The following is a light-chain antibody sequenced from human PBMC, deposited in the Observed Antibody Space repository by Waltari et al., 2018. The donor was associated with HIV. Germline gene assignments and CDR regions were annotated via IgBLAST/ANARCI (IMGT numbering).Light chain of an antibody. CDR2: DNN. V-gene: IGLV1-51*01. J-gene: IGLJ3*02. CDR1: SSNIGENF. CDR3: GTWDSSLSGVV. Sequence: QSVLTQTPSVSAAPGQKVTISCSGSSSNIGENFVSWYKQLPGTAPQRLIYDNNKRPSGIPDRFSGSKSGTSATLGITGLQTGDEADYYCGTWDSSLSGVVFGGGTKLTVL.